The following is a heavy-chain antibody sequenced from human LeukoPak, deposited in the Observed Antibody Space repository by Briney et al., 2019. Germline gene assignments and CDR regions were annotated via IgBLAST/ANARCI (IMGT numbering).Heavy chain of an antibody. J-gene: IGHJ5*02. CDR3: ASIRRNWFDP. Sequence: GASVKVSCKASGGTFSSYAISWVRQAPGQGLEWMGGIIPIFGTANYAQKFQGRVTITTDESTSTAYMELSSLRSEDTAVYYCASIRRNWFDPWGQGTLVTVSS. CDR2: IIPIFGTA. V-gene: IGHV1-69*05. CDR1: GGTFSSYA.